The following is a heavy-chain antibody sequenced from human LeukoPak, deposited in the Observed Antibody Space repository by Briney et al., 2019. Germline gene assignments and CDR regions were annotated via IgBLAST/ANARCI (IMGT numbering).Heavy chain of an antibody. Sequence: SETLSLTCSVSGYSISSGYYWGWIRQPPGKGQEWSGSIYYSGTTYYNPSLKSRATISVDPSKNQFSLKLSSVAAADTAVYYCARLRGAVAGTHRVTNYLDYWGQGTLVTVSS. CDR1: GYSISSGYY. D-gene: IGHD6-19*01. CDR3: ARLRGAVAGTHRVTNYLDY. CDR2: IYYSGTT. V-gene: IGHV4-38-2*02. J-gene: IGHJ4*02.